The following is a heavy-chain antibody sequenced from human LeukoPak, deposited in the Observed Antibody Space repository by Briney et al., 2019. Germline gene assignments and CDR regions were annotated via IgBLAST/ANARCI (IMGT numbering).Heavy chain of an antibody. D-gene: IGHD5-12*01. Sequence: SETLSLTCTVSGGSISSSSYYWGWIRQPPGKGLEWIGEIYHSGSTNYNPSLKSRVTISVDKSKNQFSLKLSSVTAADTAVYYCARDYSGYDHDAFDIWGQGTMVTVSS. CDR2: IYHSGST. CDR1: GGSISSSSYY. CDR3: ARDYSGYDHDAFDI. V-gene: IGHV4-39*07. J-gene: IGHJ3*02.